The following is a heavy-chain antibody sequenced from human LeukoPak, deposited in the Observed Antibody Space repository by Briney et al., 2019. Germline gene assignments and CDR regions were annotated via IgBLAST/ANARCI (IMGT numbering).Heavy chain of an antibody. Sequence: ASVKVSCKASGYTFTGYYMHWVRQAPGQGLEWMGWINPNSGGTNYAQKFQGWVTMTRDTSISTAYMELSRLRSDDTAVYYCARGMGVRGETNCGMDVWGQGTTVTVSS. V-gene: IGHV1-2*04. D-gene: IGHD3-10*01. CDR1: GYTFTGYY. J-gene: IGHJ6*02. CDR2: INPNSGGT. CDR3: ARGMGVRGETNCGMDV.